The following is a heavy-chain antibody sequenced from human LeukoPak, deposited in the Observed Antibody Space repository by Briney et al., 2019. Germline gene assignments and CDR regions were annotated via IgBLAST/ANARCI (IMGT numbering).Heavy chain of an antibody. CDR2: IKSEADGGTA. CDR3: TSDRAVAGKGFDY. V-gene: IGHV3-15*01. D-gene: IGHD6-19*01. CDR1: GFSFYNAW. J-gene: IGHJ4*02. Sequence: GGSLRLSCAASGFSFYNAWMSWVRQAPGKGLEWVGRIKSEADGGTADYAAPVKGRFTISRDDSKDTLYLQMNSLRSDDTGIYYCTSDRAVAGKGFDYWGQGTLVTVSS.